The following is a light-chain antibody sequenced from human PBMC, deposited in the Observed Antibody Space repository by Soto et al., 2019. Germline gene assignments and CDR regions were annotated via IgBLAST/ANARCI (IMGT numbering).Light chain of an antibody. CDR1: SSNIGGNS. Sequence: QSVLPQPPAVSAAPGQMVTISCSGTSSNIGGNSVSWYQQLPGTAPKLLIYDDNKRPSGIPDRFSGSKSGTSATLGITGFQTGDEADYYCGSWDSSLSAYVFGTGTKVTVL. J-gene: IGLJ1*01. CDR2: DDN. CDR3: GSWDSSLSAYV. V-gene: IGLV1-51*01.